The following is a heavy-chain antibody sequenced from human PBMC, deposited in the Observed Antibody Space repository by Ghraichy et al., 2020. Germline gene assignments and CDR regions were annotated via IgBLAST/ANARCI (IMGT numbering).Heavy chain of an antibody. CDR3: ARDRWGNWNSKTASRYYYYYGMDV. Sequence: SETLSLTCTVSGGSISSYYWSWIRQPPGKGLEWIGYIYYSGSTNYNPSLKSRVTISVDTSKNQFSLKLSSVTAADTAVYYCARDRWGNWNSKTASRYYYYYGMDVWGQGTTVTVSS. CDR2: IYYSGST. D-gene: IGHD1-7*01. J-gene: IGHJ6*02. V-gene: IGHV4-59*01. CDR1: GGSISSYY.